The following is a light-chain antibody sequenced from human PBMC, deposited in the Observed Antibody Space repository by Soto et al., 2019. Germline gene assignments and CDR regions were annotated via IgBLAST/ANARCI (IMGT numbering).Light chain of an antibody. CDR2: SAS. CDR3: QQSYSNPLT. J-gene: IGKJ4*01. Sequence: DIQVTQSPSSLSASVGDRVTLSCRASRIINTYLNWYQQKPGQAPTLLIYSASILQSGVPSRFTGSGSGTDFFLTISSLQPEDSAVYYCQQSYSNPLTFGGGTRVQIK. V-gene: IGKV1-39*01. CDR1: RIINTY.